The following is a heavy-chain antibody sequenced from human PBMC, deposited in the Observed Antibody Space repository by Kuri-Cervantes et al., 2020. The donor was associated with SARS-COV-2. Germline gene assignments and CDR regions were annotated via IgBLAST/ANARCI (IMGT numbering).Heavy chain of an antibody. CDR2: ISYDGSNK. Sequence: GESLKISCAASGFTFSSYAMHWVRQAPGKGLEWVAVISYDGSNKYYADSVKGRFTISRDNSKNTLYLQTNSLRAEDTAVYYCARETVSGLFVYWGQGTLVTVSS. V-gene: IGHV3-30-3*01. D-gene: IGHD4-11*01. CDR1: GFTFSSYA. CDR3: ARETVSGLFVY. J-gene: IGHJ4*02.